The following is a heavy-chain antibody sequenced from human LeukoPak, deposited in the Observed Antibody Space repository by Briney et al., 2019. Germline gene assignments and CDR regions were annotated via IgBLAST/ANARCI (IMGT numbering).Heavy chain of an antibody. D-gene: IGHD6-13*01. V-gene: IGHV3-30*18. CDR1: GFTFSSYG. J-gene: IGHJ6*04. Sequence: GRSLRLSCAASGFTFSSYGMHWVRQAPGKGLEWVAVISFDGSNKYYADSVKGRFTISRDNSKNTLYLQMNSLRAEDTAVYYCAKDLSGIQDYYYGMGVWGKGTTVTVSS. CDR3: AKDLSGIQDYYYGMGV. CDR2: ISFDGSNK.